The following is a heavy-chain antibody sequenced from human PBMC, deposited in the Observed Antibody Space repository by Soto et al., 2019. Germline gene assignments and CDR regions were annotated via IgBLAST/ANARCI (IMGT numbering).Heavy chain of an antibody. CDR1: GFTVSSND. Sequence: GGSLRLSCAASGFTVSSNDMSWVRQAPGKGLEWVSVIYIGGNTYYADSVKGRFTITRDNSKNTLYLHMNSLRAEDTAVYFCARIYCSSTSCSGGLDHWGQGTLVTVSS. CDR2: IYIGGNT. J-gene: IGHJ4*02. V-gene: IGHV3-53*01. CDR3: ARIYCSSTSCSGGLDH. D-gene: IGHD2-2*01.